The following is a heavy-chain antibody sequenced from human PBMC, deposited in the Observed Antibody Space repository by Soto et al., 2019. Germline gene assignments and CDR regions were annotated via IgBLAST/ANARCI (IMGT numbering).Heavy chain of an antibody. CDR3: ARAPPSYDYVWGSYRPDAFDV. CDR2: INHSGST. D-gene: IGHD3-16*02. CDR1: GGSFSNHY. Sequence: QVQQQQWGAGLLKPSETLSLTCAVYGGSFSNHYWSWIRQPPGKGLEWIGEINHSGSTNYNPSLKSRVTISVDTSENQFSLKLSSVTAADTAVYYCARAPPSYDYVWGSYRPDAFDVWGQGTMVTVSS. V-gene: IGHV4-34*01. J-gene: IGHJ3*01.